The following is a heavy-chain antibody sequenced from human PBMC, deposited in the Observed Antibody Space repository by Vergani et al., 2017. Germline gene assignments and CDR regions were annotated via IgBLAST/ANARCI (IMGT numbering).Heavy chain of an antibody. V-gene: IGHV3-72*01. Sequence: EVQLVESGGGLVQPGGSLRLSCAASGFTLSDHVMDWVRQGPGKGLEWVGRSRNKARSNTTEYSASVKDRFTISRDDSRNSLYLQMNSMKTEDTAVYYCATLPLQTEQQVTSWGQGTLVTVSS. CDR1: GFTLSDHV. D-gene: IGHD6-13*01. CDR3: ATLPLQTEQQVTS. J-gene: IGHJ5*02. CDR2: SRNKARSNTT.